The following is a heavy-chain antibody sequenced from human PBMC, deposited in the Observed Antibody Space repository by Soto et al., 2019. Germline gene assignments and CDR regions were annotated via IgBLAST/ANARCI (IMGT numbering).Heavy chain of an antibody. J-gene: IGHJ5*02. CDR1: GDSISSYY. CDR2: ICYSGST. CDR3: ARGVATIGP. V-gene: IGHV4-59*13. D-gene: IGHD5-12*01. Sequence: QVQLQESGPRLVTPSETLSLTCTVSGDSISSYYWTWIRQPQGKGLEWIGYICYSGSTNYNPSLKGRVTISVDTSKNQFSLKLTSVTAADTAVYYSARGVATIGPWGQGTLVTVSS.